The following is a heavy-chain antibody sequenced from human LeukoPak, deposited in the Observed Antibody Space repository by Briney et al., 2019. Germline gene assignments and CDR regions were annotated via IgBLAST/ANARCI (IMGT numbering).Heavy chain of an antibody. CDR1: GITISSAW. Sequence: GSLRLSCEASGITISSAWMSRVRQPPGKGLEYVGRIKSESDGGTTDHAAPVKGRFTISRDDSKNTLYLQMNSLTIEDTAVYYCTTPPDWGQGTLVTVSP. CDR3: TTPPD. CDR2: IKSESDGGTT. V-gene: IGHV3-15*01. J-gene: IGHJ4*02.